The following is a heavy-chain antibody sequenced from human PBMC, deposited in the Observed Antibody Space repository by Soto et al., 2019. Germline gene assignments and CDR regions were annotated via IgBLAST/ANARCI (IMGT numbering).Heavy chain of an antibody. D-gene: IGHD2-2*01. CDR2: ISYDGSNK. V-gene: IGHV3-30*18. Sequence: LRLSCAASGFTFSSYVMHWVRQAPGKGLEWVAVISYDGSNKYYADSVKGRFTISRDNSKHTLYLQMNSLRPEDTAVYYCAKDLEGYCTTTSCYTYFGLDVWGQGTTVTVSS. CDR3: AKDLEGYCTTTSCYTYFGLDV. J-gene: IGHJ6*02. CDR1: GFTFSSYV.